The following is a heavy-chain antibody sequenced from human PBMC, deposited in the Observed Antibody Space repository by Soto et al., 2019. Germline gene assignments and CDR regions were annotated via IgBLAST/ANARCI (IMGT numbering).Heavy chain of an antibody. CDR3: ARGVYSSSSNLFDP. V-gene: IGHV4-39*01. CDR1: GGSISSSSYD. J-gene: IGHJ5*02. Sequence: NPSETLSLTCTVSGGSISSSSYDWGWIRQPPGKGLEWIGSIYYSGSTYYNPSLKSRVTISVDTSKNQFSLKLSSVTAADAAVYYCARGVYSSSSNLFDPWGQGTLVTVSS. D-gene: IGHD6-13*01. CDR2: IYYSGST.